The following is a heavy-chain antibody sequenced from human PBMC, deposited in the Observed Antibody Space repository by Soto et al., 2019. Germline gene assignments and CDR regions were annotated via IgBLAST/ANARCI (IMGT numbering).Heavy chain of an antibody. CDR2: IFYGGST. Sequence: PSERLPLTCALSAGAISSYYWSWIRQPPGKGLERSGYIFYGGSTNCSPSLKSRGTISLNTSKSQGYMTLSSVTAEHTAVYSCASVDGIPRRPGDSYYYCLGVWGQGTTVSVSS. V-gene: IGHV4-59*01. J-gene: IGHJ6*02. CDR3: ASVDGIPRRPGDSYYYCLGV. CDR1: AGAISSYY. D-gene: IGHD2-21*02.